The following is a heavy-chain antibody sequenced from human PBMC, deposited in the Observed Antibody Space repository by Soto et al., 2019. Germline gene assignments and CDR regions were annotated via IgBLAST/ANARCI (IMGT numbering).Heavy chain of an antibody. J-gene: IGHJ4*02. D-gene: IGHD5-12*01. Sequence: GSLRLSCAASGFTVSSNYMTWVRQAPGKGLEWVSVIYSGGSTYYADSVKGRFTISRDNSKNTLYLQMNSLRDDDTAIYYCERAKDKEGYDSPPNDYWGKGNLVTSPQ. CDR2: IYSGGST. CDR1: GFTVSSNY. V-gene: IGHV3-66*01. CDR3: ERAKDKEGYDSPPNDY.